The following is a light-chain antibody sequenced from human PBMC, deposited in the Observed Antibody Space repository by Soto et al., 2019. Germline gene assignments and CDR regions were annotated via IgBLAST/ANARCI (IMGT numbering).Light chain of an antibody. CDR2: GAS. J-gene: IGKJ1*01. CDR3: QQYGSSPGT. V-gene: IGKV3-20*01. Sequence: EIVLTESPGTLSLSPGERATLSCRASQSVSSSYLAWYQQKPGQAPRLLMFGASIRDTGIPDRFIGSGSGTDFTLTITRLEPEDFAVFYCQQYGSSPGTFGQGTKVDIK. CDR1: QSVSSSY.